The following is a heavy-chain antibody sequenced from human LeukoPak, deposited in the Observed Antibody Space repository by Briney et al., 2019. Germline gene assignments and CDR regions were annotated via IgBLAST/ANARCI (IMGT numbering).Heavy chain of an antibody. CDR3: ARDPFYGSGSYYIRDDY. CDR2: IYYSGST. D-gene: IGHD3-10*01. V-gene: IGHV4-39*07. J-gene: IGHJ4*02. CDR1: GGSISSSSYY. Sequence: SETLSLTCTVSGGSISSSSYYWGWIRQPPGKGLEWIGSIYYSGSTYYNPSLKSRVTISVDTSKNQFSLKLSSVTAADTAVYYCARDPFYGSGSYYIRDDYWGQGTLVTVSS.